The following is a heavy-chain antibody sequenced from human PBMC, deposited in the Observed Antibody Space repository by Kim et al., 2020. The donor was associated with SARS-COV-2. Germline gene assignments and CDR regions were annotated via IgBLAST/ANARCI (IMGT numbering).Heavy chain of an antibody. CDR3: TTDRFYDYVWGSYRYVDY. D-gene: IGHD3-16*02. J-gene: IGHJ4*02. V-gene: IGHV3-15*01. Sequence: VKGRLTISRDDSKSTLYLQMNSLKTEDTAVYYCTTDRFYDYVWGSYRYVDYWGQGTLVTVSS.